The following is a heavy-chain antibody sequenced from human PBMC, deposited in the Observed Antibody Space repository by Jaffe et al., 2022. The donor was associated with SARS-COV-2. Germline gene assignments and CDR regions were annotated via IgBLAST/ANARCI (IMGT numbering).Heavy chain of an antibody. Sequence: QVQLVQSGAEVKKPGSSVKVSCKASGGTFSSYAISWVRQAPGQGLEWMGGIIPIFGTANYAQKFQGRVTITADESTSTAYMELSSLRSEDTAVYYCASGGYCSGGSCYPGAFDIWGQGTMVTVSS. CDR1: GGTFSSYA. V-gene: IGHV1-69*01. D-gene: IGHD2-15*01. CDR3: ASGGYCSGGSCYPGAFDI. J-gene: IGHJ3*02. CDR2: IIPIFGTA.